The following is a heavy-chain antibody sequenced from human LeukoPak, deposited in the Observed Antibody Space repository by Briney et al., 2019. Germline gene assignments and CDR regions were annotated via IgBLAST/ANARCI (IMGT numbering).Heavy chain of an antibody. J-gene: IGHJ5*02. V-gene: IGHV4-61*02. CDR3: ARMDYYGSGTYHSWFDP. Sequence: SQTLSLTCTVSGDSISTGGYFWSWIRQPAGKGLEWIGRIYAGGKTNYNPSLRSRVTISVDTSGNQFPLKLNSVTAADTAVYYCARMDYYGSGTYHSWFDPWGQGTLVTVSS. CDR1: GDSISTGGYF. D-gene: IGHD3-10*01. CDR2: IYAGGKT.